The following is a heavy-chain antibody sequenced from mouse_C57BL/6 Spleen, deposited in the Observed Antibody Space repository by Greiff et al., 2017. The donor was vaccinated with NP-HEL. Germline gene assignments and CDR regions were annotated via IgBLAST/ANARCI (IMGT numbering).Heavy chain of an antibody. CDR3: ARDQAGISFAY. CDR1: GYSITSGYY. CDR2: ISYDGSN. D-gene: IGHD3-2*02. V-gene: IGHV3-6*01. J-gene: IGHJ3*01. Sequence: VQLQQSGPGLVKPSQSLSLTCSVTGYSITSGYYWNWIRQFPGNKLEWMGYISYDGSNNYNPSLKNRISITRDTSKNQFFLKLNSVTTEDTATYYGARDQAGISFAYWGQGTLVTVSA.